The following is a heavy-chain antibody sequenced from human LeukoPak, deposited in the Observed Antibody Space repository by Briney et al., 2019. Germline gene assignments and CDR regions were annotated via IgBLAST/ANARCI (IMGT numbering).Heavy chain of an antibody. CDR2: INPNSGGT. J-gene: IGHJ1*01. CDR1: GYTFTGYY. V-gene: IGHV1-2*02. D-gene: IGHD1-26*01. Sequence: EASVKVSCKASGYTFTGYYMHWVRQAPGQGLEWMGWINPNSGGTNYAQKFQGRVTMTRDTSISTAYMELRSLRSDDTAVYYCARRGARQKGGEYFQHWGQGTLVTVSS. CDR3: ARRGARQKGGEYFQH.